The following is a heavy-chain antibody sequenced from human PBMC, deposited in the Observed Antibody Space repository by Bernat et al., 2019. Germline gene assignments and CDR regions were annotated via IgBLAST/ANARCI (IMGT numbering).Heavy chain of an antibody. CDR3: ARGDTAMVTFDY. D-gene: IGHD5-18*01. Sequence: QITLKESGPTLVKPTQTLTLTCTFSGFSLSTSGVGVGWIRQPPGKALEWLALIYWDDDKRYSPSLKSRLTITKDTSKSQVVLTMTNMDPVDTATYYCARGDTAMVTFDYWGQGTLVTVSS. V-gene: IGHV2-5*02. CDR1: GFSLSTSGVG. CDR2: IYWDDDK. J-gene: IGHJ4*02.